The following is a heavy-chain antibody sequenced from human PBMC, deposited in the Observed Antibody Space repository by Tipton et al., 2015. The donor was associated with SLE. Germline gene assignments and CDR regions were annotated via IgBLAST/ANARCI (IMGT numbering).Heavy chain of an antibody. Sequence: SLRLSCAASGFTFSTYSMNWVRQAPGKGLEWVSSISSSSSYIYYADSVKGRFTISRDNAKNSLYLQMNSLRAEDTAVYYCATYYYGSGSFDYWGQGTLITVSS. CDR1: GFTFSTYS. D-gene: IGHD3-10*01. CDR3: ATYYYGSGSFDY. J-gene: IGHJ4*02. V-gene: IGHV3-21*04. CDR2: ISSSSSYI.